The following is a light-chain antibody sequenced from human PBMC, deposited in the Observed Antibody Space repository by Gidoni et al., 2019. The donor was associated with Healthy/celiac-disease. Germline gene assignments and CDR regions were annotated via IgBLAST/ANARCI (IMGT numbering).Light chain of an antibody. CDR3: QAWDSSAADVV. V-gene: IGLV3-1*01. CDR1: KLGDKS. Sequence: YELTQPPSVSVSPGQTATITCSGDKLGDKSASWYQQKPGQSPVLVIYQDNKRPSGIPERYSGSHSGNTATLTISGTQAMDEAEYYCQAWDSSAADVVFGGGTKLTVL. CDR2: QDN. J-gene: IGLJ2*01.